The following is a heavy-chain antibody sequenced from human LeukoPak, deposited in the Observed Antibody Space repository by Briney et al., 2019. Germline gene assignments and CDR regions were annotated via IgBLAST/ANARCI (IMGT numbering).Heavy chain of an antibody. CDR1: GFSFSSYA. CDR2: ISGSGGST. D-gene: IGHD1-26*01. CDR3: AKDQGGSYPYYFDY. V-gene: IGHV3-23*01. J-gene: IGHJ4*02. Sequence: GGSLRLSCSASGFSFSSYAMSWVRQAPGKGLEWVSAISGSGGSTYYADSVKGRFTISRDNSKNTLYLQMNSLRAEDTAVYYCAKDQGGSYPYYFDYWGQGTLVTVSS.